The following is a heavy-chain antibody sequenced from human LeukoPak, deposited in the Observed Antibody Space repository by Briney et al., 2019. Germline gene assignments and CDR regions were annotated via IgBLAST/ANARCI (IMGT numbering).Heavy chain of an antibody. J-gene: IGHJ4*02. CDR1: GFTFSSYA. D-gene: IGHD6-19*01. Sequence: GGSLRLSCAASGFTFSSYAMSWVRQAPGKGLEWVSAISGSGGSTYYADSVKGRFTISRDNSKNTLYLQMNSLKTEDTAVYYCTTDGGQWLVRDYWGQGTLVTVSS. CDR3: TTDGGQWLVRDY. CDR2: ISGSGGST. V-gene: IGHV3-23*01.